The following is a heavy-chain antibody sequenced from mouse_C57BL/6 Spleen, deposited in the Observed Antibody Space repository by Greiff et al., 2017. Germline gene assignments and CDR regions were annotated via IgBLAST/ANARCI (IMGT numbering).Heavy chain of an antibody. J-gene: IGHJ1*03. Sequence: EVQLVESEGGLVQPGSSMKLSCTASGFTFSDYYMAWVRQVPEKGLEWVANINYDGSSTYYLDSLKSRFIISRDNAKNILYLQMSSLKSEDTATYDCAREDYYGSSYWYFDVWGTGTTVTVSS. V-gene: IGHV5-16*01. CDR1: GFTFSDYY. CDR2: INYDGSST. CDR3: AREDYYGSSYWYFDV. D-gene: IGHD1-1*01.